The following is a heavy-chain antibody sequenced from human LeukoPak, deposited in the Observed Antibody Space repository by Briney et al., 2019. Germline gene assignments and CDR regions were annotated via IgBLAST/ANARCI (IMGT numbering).Heavy chain of an antibody. J-gene: IGHJ4*02. CDR1: GFTFSSYA. CDR2: ISGSGGST. D-gene: IGHD1-1*01. Sequence: GGSLRLSCAASGFTFSSYAMSWVRQAPGKGLEWVSAISGSGGSTYYADSVKGRFTISRDNSRNTLYLQMNSLRGEDTAVYYCARELAPYGVFDYWGQGTLVTVSS. CDR3: ARELAPYGVFDY. V-gene: IGHV3-23*01.